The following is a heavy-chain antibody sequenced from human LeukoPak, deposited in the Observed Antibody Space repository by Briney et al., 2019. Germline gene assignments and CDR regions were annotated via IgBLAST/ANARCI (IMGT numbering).Heavy chain of an antibody. Sequence: GGSLRLSCAVSGVTFSSYAMSWVGQAPGKGVEGGSAISGSGGRTYYADSVKGRFTISRDNSKNTLYLQMNSLTAEDTAVYYCAKDLVVKGMDVWGKGTTVTVSS. D-gene: IGHD2-15*01. CDR1: GVTFSSYA. V-gene: IGHV3-23*01. CDR2: ISGSGGRT. J-gene: IGHJ6*04. CDR3: AKDLVVKGMDV.